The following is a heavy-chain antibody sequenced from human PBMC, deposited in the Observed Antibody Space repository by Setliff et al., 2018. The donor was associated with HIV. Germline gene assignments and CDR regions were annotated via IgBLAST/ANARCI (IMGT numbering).Heavy chain of an antibody. D-gene: IGHD6-19*01. CDR1: GFTFSVYY. CDR3: ARENNRGWHWLDPFDY. V-gene: IGHV3-11*01. Sequence: PGGSLRLSCAASGFTFSVYYMTWIRQAPGKGLEWISYISGSGSTIYYADSVKGRFTISRDNARNSLYLQMNSLRAEDTALYYCARENNRGWHWLDPFDYWGQGTLVTVSS. J-gene: IGHJ4*02. CDR2: ISGSGSTI.